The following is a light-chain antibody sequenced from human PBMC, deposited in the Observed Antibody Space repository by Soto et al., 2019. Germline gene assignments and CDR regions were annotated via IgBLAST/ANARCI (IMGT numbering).Light chain of an antibody. Sequence: QSALTQPASVSGSPGQSITISCTGTSSDVGGYKYVSWYQQHPGKAPKLMIYDVTNRPSGVPNRFSGSKSGNTASLTISGLQAEDEADYYCSSYAISSTLVFGGGTKL. CDR3: SSYAISSTLV. CDR2: DVT. V-gene: IGLV2-14*01. J-gene: IGLJ2*01. CDR1: SSDVGGYKY.